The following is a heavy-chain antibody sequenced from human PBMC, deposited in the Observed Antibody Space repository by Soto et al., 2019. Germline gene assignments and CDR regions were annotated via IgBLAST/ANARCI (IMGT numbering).Heavy chain of an antibody. CDR1: GFTFSSNA. CDR3: AKISDGWGGGAGDYCDY. Sequence: EVQLLESGGGLVQPGGSLRLSYAAYGFTFSSNAMSWFRQAPGKGLEWVIDISGSGGSTYYADSVKGRFTISRDNSKNPPYQQLNSLRAEDTGEYYSAKISDGWGGGAGDYCDYWGQGTLVTVSS. J-gene: IGHJ4*02. V-gene: IGHV3-23*01. CDR2: ISGSGGST. D-gene: IGHD3-16*01.